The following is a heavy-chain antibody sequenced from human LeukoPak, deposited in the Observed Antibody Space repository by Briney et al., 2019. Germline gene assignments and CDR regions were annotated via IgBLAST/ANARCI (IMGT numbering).Heavy chain of an antibody. V-gene: IGHV4-34*01. CDR3: ARPYPENDSTSCPFDY. Sequence: SETLSLTCAVYGGSFSGYYWSWIRQPPGKGLEWIGEINHSGSTNYNPSLKSRVTISVDTSKNQFSLKLSSVTAADTAVYYCARPYPENDSTSCPFDYWGQGTPVTVSS. CDR2: INHSGST. CDR1: GGSFSGYY. D-gene: IGHD2-2*01. J-gene: IGHJ4*02.